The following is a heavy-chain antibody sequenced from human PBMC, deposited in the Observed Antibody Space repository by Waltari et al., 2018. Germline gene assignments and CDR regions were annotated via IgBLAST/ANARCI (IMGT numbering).Heavy chain of an antibody. CDR1: GYTFANYD. CDR3: ARGPRNWGVDY. Sequence: QVQLVQSGAEVKKTGASVKVSCKVSGYTFANYDFNWVRQTTGQGLEWMGWMNPNSGNTAYAQKFQGRVTMTRDISISTAYMEMSSLRSEDTAVYYCARGPRNWGVDYWGQGTLVTVSS. CDR2: MNPNSGNT. D-gene: IGHD7-27*01. J-gene: IGHJ4*02. V-gene: IGHV1-8*02.